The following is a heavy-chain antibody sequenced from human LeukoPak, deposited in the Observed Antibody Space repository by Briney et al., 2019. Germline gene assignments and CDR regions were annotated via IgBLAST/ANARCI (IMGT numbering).Heavy chain of an antibody. D-gene: IGHD5-24*01. CDR2: FNPSGGST. CDR1: GYTFTGYY. CDR3: ARVRDGYNDAFDI. Sequence: GASVKVSCKASGYTFTGYYMHWVRQAPGQGLEWMGVFNPSGGSTSYAQKFQGRVTMTRDTSTSTVYMELSSLRSEDAAVYYCARVRDGYNDAFDIWGQGTMVNVSS. J-gene: IGHJ3*02. V-gene: IGHV1-46*01.